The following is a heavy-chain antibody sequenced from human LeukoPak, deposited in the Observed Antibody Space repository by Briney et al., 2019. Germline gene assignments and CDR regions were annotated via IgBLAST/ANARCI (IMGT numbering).Heavy chain of an antibody. J-gene: IGHJ4*02. Sequence: SETLSLTCDVNGGSLSGYYWSWIRQPPGKGLEWIGEINHSGSTNYNPSLKSRVTISVDTSKNQFSLKLSSVTAADTAVYYCAREGGLRYFDWLFDYFDYWGQGTLVTVSS. D-gene: IGHD3-9*01. V-gene: IGHV4-34*01. CDR2: INHSGST. CDR3: AREGGLRYFDWLFDYFDY. CDR1: GGSLSGYY.